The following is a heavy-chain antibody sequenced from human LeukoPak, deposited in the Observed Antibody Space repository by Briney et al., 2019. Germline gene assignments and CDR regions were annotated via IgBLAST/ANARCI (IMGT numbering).Heavy chain of an antibody. CDR3: AGEYYDFRSGYYVDY. CDR1: GGSFSGYY. CDR2: INHSGST. V-gene: IGHV4-34*01. J-gene: IGHJ4*02. Sequence: SETLSLTCAVYGGSFSGYYWSWIRQPPGKGLEWIGEINHSGSTNYNPSLKSRVTISVDTSKNQFSLKLSSVTAADTAVYYCAGEYYDFRSGYYVDYWGQGTLVTVSS. D-gene: IGHD3-3*01.